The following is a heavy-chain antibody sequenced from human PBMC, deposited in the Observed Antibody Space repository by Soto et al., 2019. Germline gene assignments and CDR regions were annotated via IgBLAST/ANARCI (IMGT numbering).Heavy chain of an antibody. Sequence: TLSLTCTVSGGSISSGGYYWSWILQHPGKGLEWIGYIYYSGSTYYNPSLKSRVTISVDTSKNQFSLKLSSVTAADTAVYYCARDSRITENMDVWGQGTTVTVSS. CDR1: GGSISSGGYY. V-gene: IGHV4-31*03. CDR2: IYYSGST. CDR3: ARDSRITENMDV. J-gene: IGHJ6*02. D-gene: IGHD1-20*01.